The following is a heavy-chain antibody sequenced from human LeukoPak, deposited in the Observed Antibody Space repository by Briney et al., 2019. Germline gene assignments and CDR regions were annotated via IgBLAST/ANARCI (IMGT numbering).Heavy chain of an antibody. V-gene: IGHV3-23*01. CDR3: AKDPPVVPAATEDY. Sequence: GGSLRPSCAASGFTFSSYAMSWVRPPPGKGLEWVSAISGSGGSTYYADSVKGRSTISRDNSRNTLYLQMNSLRAEDTAVYYCAKDPPVVPAATEDYWGQGTLVTVSS. CDR2: ISGSGGST. J-gene: IGHJ4*02. CDR1: GFTFSSYA. D-gene: IGHD2-2*01.